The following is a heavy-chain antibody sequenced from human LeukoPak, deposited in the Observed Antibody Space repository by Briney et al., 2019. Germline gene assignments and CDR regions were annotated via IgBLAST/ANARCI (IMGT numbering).Heavy chain of an antibody. V-gene: IGHV4-39*07. J-gene: IGHJ5*02. CDR1: GGSISSSSYY. CDR3: ARRPDPPFHSSPQGVEYNWFDP. CDR2: IHHSGTT. D-gene: IGHD6-13*01. Sequence: SETLSLTCTVSGGSISSSSYYWGWIRQPPRKGLEWIGEIHHSGTTNYNPSLKSRVTISVDTSKNQFSLKLSSVTAADTAVYYCARRPDPPFHSSPQGVEYNWFDPWGQGTLVTVSS.